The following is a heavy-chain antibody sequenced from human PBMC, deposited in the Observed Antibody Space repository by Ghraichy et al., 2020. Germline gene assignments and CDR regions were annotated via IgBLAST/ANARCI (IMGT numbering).Heavy chain of an antibody. CDR2: ISSSSSTI. J-gene: IGHJ4*02. CDR1: EFTFDRQP. Sequence: GGSLRLSCVASEFTFDRQPMSWVRQAPGKGLEWVSYISSSSSTIYYADSVKGRFTISRDNAKNSLYLQMNSLRAEDTAVYYCARGRRDSGYDTFDYWSQGTLVTVSS. V-gene: IGHV3-48*04. CDR3: ARGRRDSGYDTFDY. D-gene: IGHD5-12*01.